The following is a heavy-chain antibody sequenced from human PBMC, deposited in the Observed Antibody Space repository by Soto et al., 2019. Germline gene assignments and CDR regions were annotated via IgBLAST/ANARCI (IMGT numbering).Heavy chain of an antibody. V-gene: IGHV3-30*18. CDR2: ITYDGSNR. Sequence: GGSLRLSCQASGFTFDNYGMHWVRQAPGKGLEWVAVITYDGSNRYYADAVKGRLTASRDNSKNTLFLHLHTLKPEDMAVYYCAKDRVGGTFYTPLGFWGQGTLVTVSS. CDR1: GFTFDNYG. CDR3: AKDRVGGTFYTPLGF. D-gene: IGHD1-7*01. J-gene: IGHJ4*02.